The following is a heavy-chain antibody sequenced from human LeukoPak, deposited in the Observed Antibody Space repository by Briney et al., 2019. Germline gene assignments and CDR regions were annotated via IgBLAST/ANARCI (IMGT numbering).Heavy chain of an antibody. CDR2: INKDGSEI. CDR1: GFTFSNYW. CDR3: ARDKVTY. V-gene: IGHV3-7*01. Sequence: PGGSLRLSCAASGFTFSNYWMSWVRQAPGKGLEWVAHINKDGSEIYYVDSVKGRFTISRDNAKNSLSQQMNSLRVEDTAVYYCARDKVTYWGQGTLVTVSS. J-gene: IGHJ4*02.